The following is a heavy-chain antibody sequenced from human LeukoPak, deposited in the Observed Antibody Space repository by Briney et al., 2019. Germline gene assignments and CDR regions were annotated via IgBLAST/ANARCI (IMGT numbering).Heavy chain of an antibody. D-gene: IGHD3-22*01. V-gene: IGHV3-11*01. J-gene: IGHJ5*02. CDR1: GFTFSDYY. Sequence: PGGSLRLSCAASGFTFSDYYMSWIRQAPGKELEWVSYISSSGSTIYYADSVKGRFTISRDNAKNSLYLQMNSLRAEDTAVYYCARDREYYDNPQNWFDPWGQGTLVTVSS. CDR3: ARDREYYDNPQNWFDP. CDR2: ISSSGSTI.